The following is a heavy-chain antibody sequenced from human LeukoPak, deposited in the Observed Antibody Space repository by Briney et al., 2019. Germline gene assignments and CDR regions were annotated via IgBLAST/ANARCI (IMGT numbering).Heavy chain of an antibody. D-gene: IGHD2-15*01. V-gene: IGHV4-59*01. Sequence: SETLSLTCTVSGGSISSYYWSWIRQPPGKGLEWIGYIYYSWSTNYNPSLKSRVTISVDTSKNQFSLKLSSVTAADTAVYYCASSPAAHRDFDYWGQGTLVTVSS. CDR2: IYYSWST. CDR3: ASSPAAHRDFDY. J-gene: IGHJ4*02. CDR1: GGSISSYY.